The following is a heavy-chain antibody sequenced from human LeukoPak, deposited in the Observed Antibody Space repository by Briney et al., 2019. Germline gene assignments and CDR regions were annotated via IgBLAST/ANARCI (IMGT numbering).Heavy chain of an antibody. V-gene: IGHV4-34*01. D-gene: IGHD2-2*01. CDR3: ARRGVVPAASFDY. Sequence: PSETLSLTCAVYGGSFSGYYWSWIRQPPGKGLEWIGEINHSGSTNYNPSLKSRVTISVDTSKNQFSLKLSSMTAADTAVYYCARRGVVPAASFDYWGQGTLVTVSS. CDR2: INHSGST. CDR1: GGSFSGYY. J-gene: IGHJ4*02.